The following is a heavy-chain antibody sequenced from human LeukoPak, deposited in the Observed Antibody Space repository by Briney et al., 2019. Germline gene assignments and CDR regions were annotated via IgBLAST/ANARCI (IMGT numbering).Heavy chain of an antibody. CDR2: IYTGGSG. CDR1: GGSISSYY. Sequence: PSETLSLTCTVSGGSISSYYWSWIRQPAGKGLEWIGRIYTGGSGNYNPSLKSRVTISMDSSKTQVSLKLSSVTAADTAVYYCARGNDYWGQGTLVTVSS. J-gene: IGHJ4*02. CDR3: ARGNDY. V-gene: IGHV4-4*07.